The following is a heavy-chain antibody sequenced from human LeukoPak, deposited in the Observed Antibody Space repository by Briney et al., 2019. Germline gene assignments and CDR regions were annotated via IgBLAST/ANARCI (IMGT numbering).Heavy chain of an antibody. CDR1: DDSINSNNYF. J-gene: IGHJ4*02. V-gene: IGHV4-39*07. CDR3: ARSGTSTSRARFDY. Sequence: SETLSLTCTVSDDSINSNNYFWGWIRQPPGKGLEWIGSIYYSGSTYYNPSLKSRVTISLDTSNNQFSLKLNSVTAADTAVYYCARSGTSTSRARFDYWGQGTLVTVSS. CDR2: IYYSGST. D-gene: IGHD2-2*01.